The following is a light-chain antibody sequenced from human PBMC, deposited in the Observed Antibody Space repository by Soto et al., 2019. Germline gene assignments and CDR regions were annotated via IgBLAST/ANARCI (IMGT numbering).Light chain of an antibody. V-gene: IGKV3-11*01. CDR3: QQRSNWPFT. CDR2: DAS. CDR1: QSVSSY. J-gene: IGKJ4*01. Sequence: EIVLTQSPATLSLSPGERAALSCRASQSVSSYLAWYQQKPGQAPRLLIYDASKRAPGIPARFTGSGSGTDFTLTISSLEPEDFAVYFCQQRSNWPFTFGGGTKVEI.